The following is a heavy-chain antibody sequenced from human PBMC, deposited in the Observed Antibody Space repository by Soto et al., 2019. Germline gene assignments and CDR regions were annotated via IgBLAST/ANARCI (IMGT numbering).Heavy chain of an antibody. CDR2: IYYSGST. CDR1: GGSISSGDYY. D-gene: IGHD3-22*01. V-gene: IGHV4-30-4*01. Sequence: SETLSLTCTVSGGSISSGDYYWSWIRQPPGKGLEWIGYIYYSGSTYYNPSLKSRVTISVDTSKNQFSLKLSSVTAADTAVYYCARGLGSPRITMIVVVITGPPDYWGQGTLVTVSS. CDR3: ARGLGSPRITMIVVVITGPPDY. J-gene: IGHJ4*02.